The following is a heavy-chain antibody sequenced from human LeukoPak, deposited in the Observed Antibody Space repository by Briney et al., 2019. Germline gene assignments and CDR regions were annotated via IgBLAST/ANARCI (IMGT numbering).Heavy chain of an antibody. J-gene: IGHJ4*02. Sequence: SSETLSLTCTVSGGSISSSSSYWGWIRQPPGKGLEWIGSIYYSGSTYYNPSLKSRVTISVDTSKNQFSLKLSSVTAADTAVYYCARDLDYYDSSGYYYRYFDYWGQGTLVTVSS. D-gene: IGHD3-22*01. CDR1: GGSISSSSSY. V-gene: IGHV4-39*07. CDR3: ARDLDYYDSSGYYYRYFDY. CDR2: IYYSGST.